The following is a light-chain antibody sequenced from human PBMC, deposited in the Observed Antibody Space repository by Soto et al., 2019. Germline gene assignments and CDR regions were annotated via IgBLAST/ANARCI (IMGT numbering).Light chain of an antibody. V-gene: IGLV1-40*01. Sequence: QSVLTQPPSVSGAPGQRVTISCTGSSSNIGAGYDVHWYQQLPATAPKLLIYGNSNRPSGVPDRFSGSKSGTSASLAITGLQAEDEADYYCQSYDSSLSGSVFGGGTKVTVL. J-gene: IGLJ2*01. CDR2: GNS. CDR3: QSYDSSLSGSV. CDR1: SSNIGAGYD.